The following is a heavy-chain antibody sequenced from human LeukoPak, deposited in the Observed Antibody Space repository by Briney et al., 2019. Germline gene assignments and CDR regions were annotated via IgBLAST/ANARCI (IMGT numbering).Heavy chain of an antibody. Sequence: ASETLSLTCAVYGGSFSGYYWSWIRQPPGKGLEWIGEINHSGSTNYNPSLKSRVTISVDTSKNQFSLKLSSVTAADTAVYYCARGGVGGCSGGSCYSRATRFDPWGQGTLVTVSS. D-gene: IGHD2-15*01. V-gene: IGHV4-34*01. J-gene: IGHJ5*02. CDR1: GGSFSGYY. CDR2: INHSGST. CDR3: ARGGVGGCSGGSCYSRATRFDP.